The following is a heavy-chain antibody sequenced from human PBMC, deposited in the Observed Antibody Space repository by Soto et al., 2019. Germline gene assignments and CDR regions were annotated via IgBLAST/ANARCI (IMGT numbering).Heavy chain of an antibody. D-gene: IGHD5-18*01. J-gene: IGHJ3*02. CDR1: GFTVSSNY. V-gene: IGHV3-53*01. CDR2: IYSGGST. Sequence: GGSLRLSCAASGFTVSSNYMSWVRQAPGKGLEWVSVIYSGGSTYYADSVKGRFTISRDNSKNTLYLQMNSLRAEDTAVYYCARGPGYPTDVFDIWSQGTMDTVSS. CDR3: ARGPGYPTDVFDI.